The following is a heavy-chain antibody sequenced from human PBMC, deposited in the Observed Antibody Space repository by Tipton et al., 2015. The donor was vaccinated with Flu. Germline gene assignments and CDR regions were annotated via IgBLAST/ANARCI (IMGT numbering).Heavy chain of an antibody. CDR1: GFTFSTYG. CDR3: ATLRGSTYDSYIMDF. CDR2: ISGDGDNP. V-gene: IGHV3-23*01. J-gene: IGHJ6*02. Sequence: SLRLSCAASGFTFSTYGMSWVRQAPGKGLEWVSVISGDGDNPHYADSVKGRFTISRDNSRNTLYLQMNSLRAEDTAVYYCATLRGSTYDSYIMDFWGQGTTVIVS.